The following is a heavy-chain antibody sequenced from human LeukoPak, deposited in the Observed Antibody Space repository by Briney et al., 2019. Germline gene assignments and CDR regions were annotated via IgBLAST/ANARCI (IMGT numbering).Heavy chain of an antibody. J-gene: IGHJ4*02. Sequence: ASVKVSCKTSGYTFNDYYVHWVRQAPGQGVEWMGWINPNSGRTNYAPKFQGRVTLTTDTSISTAYMELSGLISGDTALYYCARDSSDVLTGYYHFWGQGTLVTVSS. D-gene: IGHD3-9*01. CDR1: GYTFNDYY. V-gene: IGHV1-2*02. CDR3: ARDSSDVLTGYYHF. CDR2: INPNSGRT.